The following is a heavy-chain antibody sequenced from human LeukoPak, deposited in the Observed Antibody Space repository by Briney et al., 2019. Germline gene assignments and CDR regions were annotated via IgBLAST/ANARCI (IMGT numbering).Heavy chain of an antibody. J-gene: IGHJ4*02. Sequence: PGGSLRLSCAASGFTFSSYSMNWVRQAPGKGLKWVSYISSSSSTIYYADSVKGRFTISRDNAKNSLYLQMNSLRAEDTAVYYCALWFGELPFDYWGQGTLVTVSS. V-gene: IGHV3-48*01. CDR3: ALWFGELPFDY. CDR2: ISSSSSTI. D-gene: IGHD3-10*01. CDR1: GFTFSSYS.